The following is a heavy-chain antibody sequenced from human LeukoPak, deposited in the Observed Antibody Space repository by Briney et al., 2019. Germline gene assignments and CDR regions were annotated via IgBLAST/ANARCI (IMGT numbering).Heavy chain of an antibody. J-gene: IGHJ4*02. D-gene: IGHD4-17*01. Sequence: PSEALSLTCTVSGFFSTAYYWGWIRQPPGKGLEWIGSIYYSGSTYYNPSLKSRVTISVDTSKNQFSLKLSSVTAADTAVYYCASLPIANTVYFDYWGQGTLVTVSS. CDR3: ASLPIANTVYFDY. V-gene: IGHV4-38-2*02. CDR2: IYYSGST. CDR1: GFFSTAYY.